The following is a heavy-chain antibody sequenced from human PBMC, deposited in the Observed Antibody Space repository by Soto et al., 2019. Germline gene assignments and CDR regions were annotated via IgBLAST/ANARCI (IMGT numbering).Heavy chain of an antibody. CDR3: ARDRDWNYVPDYYYMDV. CDR1: GGSISSYY. CDR2: IYYSGST. V-gene: IGHV4-59*01. Sequence: SETLSLTCTVSGGSISSYYWSWIRQPPGKGLEWIGYIYYSGSTNYNPSLKSRVTISVDTSKNQFSLKLSSVTAADTAVYYCARDRDWNYVPDYYYMDVWGKGTTVTVSS. D-gene: IGHD1-7*01. J-gene: IGHJ6*03.